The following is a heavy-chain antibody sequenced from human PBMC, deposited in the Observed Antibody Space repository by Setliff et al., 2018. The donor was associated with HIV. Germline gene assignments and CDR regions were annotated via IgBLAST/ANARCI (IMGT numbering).Heavy chain of an antibody. J-gene: IGHJ4*02. D-gene: IGHD3-22*01. CDR3: ARMSGGYSEGYFDY. CDR1: GGSISSDY. Sequence: SETLSLTCTVSGGSISSDYWSWIRQPPGKGLEWIGYISTTGSTSYSPSLKSRVSISVDTAKNQCSLRLNSVTAADTAVYYCARMSGGYSEGYFDYWGQGTQVTVSS. V-gene: IGHV4-4*09. CDR2: ISTTGST.